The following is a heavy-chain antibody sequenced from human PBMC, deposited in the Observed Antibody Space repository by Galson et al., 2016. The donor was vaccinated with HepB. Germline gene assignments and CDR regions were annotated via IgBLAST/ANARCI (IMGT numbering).Heavy chain of an antibody. D-gene: IGHD2-8*02. CDR1: GFTFSSYA. Sequence: SLRLSCAASGFTFSSYAMHWVRQAPGKGLEWVAVIWYDGSNKYYVDSVKGRSTIPRDNSKNTLYLQMNSLRAEETAVYYCARGLVVVGPNDYYGMDVWGQGTTVTVS. CDR2: IWYDGSNK. J-gene: IGHJ6*02. CDR3: ARGLVVVGPNDYYGMDV. V-gene: IGHV3-33*01.